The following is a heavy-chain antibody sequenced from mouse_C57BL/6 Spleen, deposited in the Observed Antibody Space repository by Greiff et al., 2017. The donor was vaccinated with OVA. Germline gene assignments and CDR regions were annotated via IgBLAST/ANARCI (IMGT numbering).Heavy chain of an antibody. J-gene: IGHJ4*01. CDR2: LNPNNGGT. D-gene: IGHD2-10*01. CDR3: ASSPYPLYAMDY. V-gene: IGHV1-26*01. Sequence: VQLQQSGPELVKPGASVKISCKASGYTFTDYYMNWVKQSHGKSLEWIGDLNPNNGGTSYNQKFKGKATLTVDKSSSTAYMELRSLTSEDSAVYYCASSPYPLYAMDYWGQGTSVTVSS. CDR1: GYTFTDYY.